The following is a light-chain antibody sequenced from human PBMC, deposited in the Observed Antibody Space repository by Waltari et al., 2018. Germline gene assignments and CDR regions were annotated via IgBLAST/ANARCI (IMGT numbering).Light chain of an antibody. CDR2: STN. CDR1: SGSVPTSYY. CDR3: VLYMGSGHWV. Sequence: QTVVTQEPSFSVSPGGTVTLTCGFSSGSVPTSYYPSWYQQTPGQAPRTLIYSTNTRSSGVPARFSGSILGNKAALTITGAQADDESEYYCVLYMGSGHWVFGGGTKLTVL. V-gene: IGLV8-61*01. J-gene: IGLJ3*02.